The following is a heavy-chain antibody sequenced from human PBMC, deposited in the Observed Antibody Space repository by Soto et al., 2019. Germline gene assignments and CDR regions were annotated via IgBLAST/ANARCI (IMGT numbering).Heavy chain of an antibody. J-gene: IGHJ4*02. CDR2: LYSGGST. V-gene: IGHV3-53*01. CDR3: ARVWGSSYN. CDR1: GLTVGNNY. Sequence: EVQLVESGGGLIQPGGSLRLSCAASGLTVGNNYMSWVRQAPGKGLEWVSILYSGGSTYYADSVKGRFSISRDNSKNTLYLEMNSLRAEDTAVYYCARVWGSSYNWGQGTLVTVSS. D-gene: IGHD3-16*01.